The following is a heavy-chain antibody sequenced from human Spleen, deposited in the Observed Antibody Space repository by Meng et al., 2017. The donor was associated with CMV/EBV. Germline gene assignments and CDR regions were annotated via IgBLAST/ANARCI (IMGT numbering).Heavy chain of an antibody. CDR3: ASFRKRPDIVVVPAARDYSYYYGLDV. CDR1: GFTFSSYS. D-gene: IGHD2-2*01. V-gene: IGHV3-21*01. CDR2: ISSRSSDI. Sequence: LSLTCAASGFTFSSYSMNWVRQAPGKGLEWVSGISSRSSDIYYADSVRGRFTMSRDNAKNSLYLQMNSLRAEDTAVYYCASFRKRPDIVVVPAARDYSYYYGLDVWGQGTTVTVSS. J-gene: IGHJ6*02.